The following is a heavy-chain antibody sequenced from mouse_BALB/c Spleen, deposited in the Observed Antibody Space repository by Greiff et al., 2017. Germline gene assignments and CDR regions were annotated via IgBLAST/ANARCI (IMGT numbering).Heavy chain of an antibody. D-gene: IGHD2-2*01. Sequence: VQLKESGPELVKPGASVKIPCKASGYTFTDYNMDWVKQSHGKSLEWIGDINPNNGGTIYNQKFKGKATLTVDKSSSTAYMELRSLTSEDTAVYYCARGWLPGAYWGQGTLVTVSA. V-gene: IGHV1-18*01. CDR2: INPNNGGT. J-gene: IGHJ3*01. CDR1: GYTFTDYN. CDR3: ARGWLPGAY.